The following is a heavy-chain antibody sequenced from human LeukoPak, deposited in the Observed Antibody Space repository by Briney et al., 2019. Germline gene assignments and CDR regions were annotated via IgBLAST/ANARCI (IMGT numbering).Heavy chain of an antibody. CDR1: GFTFSSYA. CDR2: ISYDGSNK. D-gene: IGHD3-9*01. CDR3: ANTIFWPTPVYGMDV. Sequence: GRSLRLSCAASGFTFSSYAMHWVRQAPGKGLEWVAVISYDGSNKYYADSVKGRFTISRDNSKDTLYLQMNSLRAEDTAVYYCANTIFWPTPVYGMDVWGQGTTVTVSS. J-gene: IGHJ6*02. V-gene: IGHV3-30*04.